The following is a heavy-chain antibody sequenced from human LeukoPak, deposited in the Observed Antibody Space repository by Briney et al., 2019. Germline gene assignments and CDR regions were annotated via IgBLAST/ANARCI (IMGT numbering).Heavy chain of an antibody. D-gene: IGHD6-13*01. CDR3: ARGLAAAGLYFDY. Sequence: GGSLRLSCAASGFTVSSNYMSWVRQAPGKGLEWVSVIYSGGGTYYADSVKGRFTISRDNSKNTLFLQMNSLRAEDTAVYYCARGLAAAGLYFDYWGQGTLVTVSS. V-gene: IGHV3-53*01. J-gene: IGHJ4*02. CDR2: IYSGGGT. CDR1: GFTVSSNY.